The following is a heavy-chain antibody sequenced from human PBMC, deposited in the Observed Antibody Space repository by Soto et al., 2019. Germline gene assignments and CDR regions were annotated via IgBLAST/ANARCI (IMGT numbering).Heavy chain of an antibody. V-gene: IGHV3-23*01. CDR1: GFTFSSYA. D-gene: IGHD2-15*01. CDR3: AKLHWDIVVVVAASYFDY. CDR2: ISGSGGST. Sequence: EVQLLESGGGLVQPGGSLRLSCAASGFTFSSYAMSWVRQAPGKGLEWVSAISGSGGSTYYADSVKGRFTISRDNSKNTLYLQMNSLRAEDTAVYYCAKLHWDIVVVVAASYFDYWGQGTLVTVSS. J-gene: IGHJ4*02.